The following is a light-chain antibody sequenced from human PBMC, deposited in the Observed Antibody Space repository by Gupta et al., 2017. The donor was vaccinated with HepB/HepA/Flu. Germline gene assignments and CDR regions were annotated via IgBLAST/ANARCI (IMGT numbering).Light chain of an antibody. CDR2: TAS. CDR3: QQTLRTPLT. J-gene: IGKJ5*01. Sequence: DIQMTQSPSSLSASVGDRVTITCRASQRISNYLNWYQQKPGKAPKFLIYTASSLQSGVPSRFSGSGSGTDFTLTISSVKTEDVATYYCQQTLRTPLTFGHGTRLEIK. CDR1: QRISNY. V-gene: IGKV1-39*01.